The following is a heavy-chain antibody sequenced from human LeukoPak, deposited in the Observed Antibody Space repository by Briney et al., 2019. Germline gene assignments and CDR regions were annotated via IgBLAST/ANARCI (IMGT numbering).Heavy chain of an antibody. CDR3: ARVRRFNGPYNVYFDY. CDR2: MQYTGST. V-gene: IGHV4-59*01. J-gene: IGHJ4*02. D-gene: IGHD2-8*01. Sequence: SETLSLTCTVSGGSISSYYWSWIRQPPGKGLEWIAYMQYTGSTGYNPSLKSRVTISLDSSNSQLSLKLKSVTAADTAVYFCARVRRFNGPYNVYFDYWGQGTLVTVSS. CDR1: GGSISSYY.